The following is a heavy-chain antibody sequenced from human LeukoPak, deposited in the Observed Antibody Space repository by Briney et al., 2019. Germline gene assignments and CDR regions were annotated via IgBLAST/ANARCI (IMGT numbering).Heavy chain of an antibody. D-gene: IGHD5-12*01. CDR2: ISSTSNYI. J-gene: IGHJ4*02. Sequence: NSGGSLRLSCAASGFIFSRYSMNWVRQARGEGRESVSFISSTSNYINYADSVKDRFTISRDNAKNSLYLQMNSLGAEDTALYYCARDHPGYSGYVQDYWGQGALITVSS. V-gene: IGHV3-21*01. CDR1: GFIFSRYS. CDR3: ARDHPGYSGYVQDY.